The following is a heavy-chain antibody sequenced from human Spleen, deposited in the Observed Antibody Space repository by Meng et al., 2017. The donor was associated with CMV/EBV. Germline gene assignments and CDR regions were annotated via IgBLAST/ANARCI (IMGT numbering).Heavy chain of an antibody. J-gene: IGHJ6*02. CDR1: GYTFTSYD. V-gene: IGHV1-8*01. Sequence: ASVKVSCKASGYTFTSYDINWVRQATGQGLEWMGWMNPNSGNTGYAQKLQGRVTMTRNTSISTAYMELSSLRSEDTAVYYCVNNYYDSSGNAWGYGMDVWGQGTTVTVSS. CDR2: MNPNSGNT. CDR3: VNNYYDSSGNAWGYGMDV. D-gene: IGHD3-22*01.